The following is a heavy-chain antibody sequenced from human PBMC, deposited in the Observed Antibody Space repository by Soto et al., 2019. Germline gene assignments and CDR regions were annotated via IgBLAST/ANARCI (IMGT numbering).Heavy chain of an antibody. CDR3: ARDMLLFGELLPASGYLDV. V-gene: IGHV3-21*01. Sequence: GGSLRLSCAASGFTFSSYSMNWVRQAPGKGLEWVSSISSSSSYIYYADSVKGRFTISRDNAKNSLYLQMNSLRAEDTAVYYCARDMLLFGELLPASGYLDVRGKGTTVTGSS. D-gene: IGHD3-10*01. CDR1: GFTFSSYS. J-gene: IGHJ6*03. CDR2: ISSSSSYI.